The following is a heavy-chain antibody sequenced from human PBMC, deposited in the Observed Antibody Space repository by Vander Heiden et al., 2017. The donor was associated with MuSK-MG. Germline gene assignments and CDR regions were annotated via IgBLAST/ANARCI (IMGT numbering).Heavy chain of an antibody. V-gene: IGHV1-69*10. D-gene: IGHD2-2*01. J-gene: IGHJ5*02. CDR3: ARGHDSVVVPAAPVGWFDP. Sequence: QVQLVQSGAEGKKPGSSGKVSCKGSGGTFSSYAIRWVRQAPGQGLEWMGGIIPILGIANYAQKCQGRVTITADKSTSTAYMELSSLRSEDTAVYYCARGHDSVVVPAAPVGWFDPWGQGTLVTVSS. CDR1: GGTFSSYA. CDR2: IIPILGIA.